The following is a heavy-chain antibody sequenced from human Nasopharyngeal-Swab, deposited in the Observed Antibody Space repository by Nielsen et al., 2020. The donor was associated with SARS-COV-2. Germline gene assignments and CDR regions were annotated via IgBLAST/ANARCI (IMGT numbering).Heavy chain of an antibody. V-gene: IGHV3-23*01. D-gene: IGHD3-16*02. CDR3: ASEVGGSYRDFDY. J-gene: IGHJ4*02. CDR2: ISGGGST. Sequence: GESLKISCVGSGFIFSSYTMQWVRQAPGKGLEWVSAISGGGSTFYAASVRGRFTVSRETFRKTLYLEMTSLRVEDTALYYCASEVGGSYRDFDYWCQGTLVTVSS. CDR1: GFIFSSYT.